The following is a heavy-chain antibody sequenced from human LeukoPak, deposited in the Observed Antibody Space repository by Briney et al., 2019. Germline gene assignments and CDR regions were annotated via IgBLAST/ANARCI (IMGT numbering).Heavy chain of an antibody. V-gene: IGHV3-43*02. CDR3: VKGDDYGDY. Sequence: GGSLRLSCVVSRITFEDYAMHWVRQVPGRGREWVSLISGDASGTYYADSVKGRFTISRDNSKNSLYLQMNSLRSEDAALYYCVKGDDYGDYWGQGTLVTVSS. CDR1: RITFEDYA. J-gene: IGHJ4*02. CDR2: ISGDASGT.